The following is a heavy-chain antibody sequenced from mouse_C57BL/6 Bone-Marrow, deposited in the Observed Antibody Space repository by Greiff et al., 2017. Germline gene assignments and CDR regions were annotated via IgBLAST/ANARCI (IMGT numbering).Heavy chain of an antibody. D-gene: IGHD2-5*01. J-gene: IGHJ4*01. CDR3: ATDYSNYDAMDY. CDR1: GYTFTSYW. CDR2: INPSSGYT. V-gene: IGHV1-7*01. Sequence: VQLQESGAELAKPGASVKLSCKASGYTFTSYWMHWVKQRPGQGLEWIGYINPSSGYTKYNQKFKDKATLTADKASSTAYMQLSSLTYEDSAVYYCATDYSNYDAMDYWGQGTSVTVSS.